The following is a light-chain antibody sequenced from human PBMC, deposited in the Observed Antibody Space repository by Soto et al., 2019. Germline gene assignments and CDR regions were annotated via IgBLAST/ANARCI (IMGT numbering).Light chain of an antibody. J-gene: IGKJ2*01. CDR2: AAS. CDR3: QHSHSNPYT. CDR1: HNIDNS. V-gene: IGKV1-39*01. Sequence: DFQMTQSPSSQSASVGDRVIITCRASHNIDNSLNWYQQKPGKAPKPLIYAASSLQSGVPSRFSGSGSGTEFTLTISSLQPEDFANYSCQHSHSNPYTFGQGTKLEIK.